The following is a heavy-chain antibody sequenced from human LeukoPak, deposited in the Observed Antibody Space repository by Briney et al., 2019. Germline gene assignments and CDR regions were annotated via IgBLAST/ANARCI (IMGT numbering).Heavy chain of an antibody. CDR1: GGSISSYY. CDR3: ARVAGDCSGGSFYLQHYYYYYMDV. CDR2: IYYSWST. Sequence: SETLSLTCTVSGGSISSYYWSWIRQPPAKGLGWVGSIYYSWSTYYYPSLKSRDTISVDTSKNQFSLKLSTVTAADTAVYYCARVAGDCSGGSFYLQHYYYYYMDVWGKGTTVTASS. D-gene: IGHD2-15*01. J-gene: IGHJ6*03. V-gene: IGHV4-39*07.